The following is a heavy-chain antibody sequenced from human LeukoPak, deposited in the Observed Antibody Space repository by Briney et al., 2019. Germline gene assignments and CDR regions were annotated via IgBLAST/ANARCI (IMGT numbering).Heavy chain of an antibody. CDR3: ARVRSNSWYGEVDP. CDR2: INPSGGTT. V-gene: IGHV1-46*01. D-gene: IGHD6-19*01. CDR1: GYIFTGYY. J-gene: IGHJ5*02. Sequence: ASVKVSCKASGYIFTGYYMHWVRQAPGQGLEWMGIINPSGGTTTYAQRFQGRVTMTRDTSTSTAFMELSSLRSEDTAVYYCARVRSNSWYGEVDPWGQGTLVTVSS.